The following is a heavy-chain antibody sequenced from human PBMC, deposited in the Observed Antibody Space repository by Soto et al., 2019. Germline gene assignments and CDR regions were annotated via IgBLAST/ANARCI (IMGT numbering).Heavy chain of an antibody. CDR3: ARYYHGMDV. CDR1: GYNFTTYW. V-gene: IGHV5-10-1*01. CDR2: IDPSDSYT. J-gene: IGHJ6*02. Sequence: RGESLKISCKGSGYNFTTYWISWVRQMPGKGLEWMGRIDPSDSYTNYSPSFQGHVTISADKSISTAYLQWSSLKASDSAMYYCARYYHGMDVWGPGPTVTVSS.